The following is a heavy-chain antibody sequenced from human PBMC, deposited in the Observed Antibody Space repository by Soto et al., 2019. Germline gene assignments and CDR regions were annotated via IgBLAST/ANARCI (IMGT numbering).Heavy chain of an antibody. CDR1: GNTFTYRY. CDR3: ASGGAGSGPFTWELPDR. CDR2: ITPFSGDV. Sequence: QMQLVQSGAEVKRTGSTVTVSCKALGNTFTYRYLHWVRQAPGQALEWMGWITPFSGDVHYAQKFQKRVTITRDRSINTAYMRMSSLRPEDTAMYYCASGGAGSGPFTWELPDRWGQGTLVTVSS. V-gene: IGHV1-45*02. J-gene: IGHJ5*02. D-gene: IGHD1-26*01.